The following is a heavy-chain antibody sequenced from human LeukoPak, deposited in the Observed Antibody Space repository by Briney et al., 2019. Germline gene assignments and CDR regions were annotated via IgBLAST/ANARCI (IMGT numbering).Heavy chain of an antibody. D-gene: IGHD6-19*01. CDR1: GFTFGSYG. J-gene: IGHJ6*04. CDR3: ARVLAVAGNPYYYGMDV. CDR2: IWYDGSNK. Sequence: GSLRLSCAASGFTFGSYGMHWVRQAPGKGLEWVAVIWYDGSNKYYADSVKGRFTISRDNSKNTLYLQMNSLRAEDTAVYYCARVLAVAGNPYYYGMDVWGKGTAVTVSS. V-gene: IGHV3-33*01.